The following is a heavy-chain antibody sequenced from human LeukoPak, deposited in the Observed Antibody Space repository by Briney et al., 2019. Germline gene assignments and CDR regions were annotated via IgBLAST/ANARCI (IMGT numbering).Heavy chain of an antibody. V-gene: IGHV1-2*06. CDR3: ASPRGRDGYNYGFFDY. D-gene: IGHD5-24*01. CDR1: GYTFTGCY. Sequence: ASVKVSCKASGYTFTGCYMHWVRQAPGQGLEWMGRINPNSGGTNYAQKFQGRVTMTRDTSISTAYMELSRLRSDDTAVYYCASPRGRDGYNYGFFDYWGQGTLVTVSS. CDR2: INPNSGGT. J-gene: IGHJ4*02.